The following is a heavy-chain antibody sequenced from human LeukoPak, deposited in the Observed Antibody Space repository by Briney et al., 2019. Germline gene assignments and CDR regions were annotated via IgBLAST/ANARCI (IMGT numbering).Heavy chain of an antibody. Sequence: ASVKVSCKASGYTFTGYYIHWVRQAPGQGLAWMGWINPNSGGTNYAQKFQGRVTMTRDTSISTAYMELNRLRSDDTAVYYCARDSPGYSSSCNYWGQGTLVTVSS. CDR2: INPNSGGT. V-gene: IGHV1-2*02. CDR3: ARDSPGYSSSCNY. J-gene: IGHJ4*02. CDR1: GYTFTGYY. D-gene: IGHD6-13*01.